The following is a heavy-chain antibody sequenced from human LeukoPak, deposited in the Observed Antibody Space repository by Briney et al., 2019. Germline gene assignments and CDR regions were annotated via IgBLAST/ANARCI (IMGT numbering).Heavy chain of an antibody. Sequence: PGGSLRLSCAASGFTFSSYSMNWVRQAPGKGLEWVSFVSTSGSYIYYADSVKGRFTISRDNAKNSLYLQMNSLRAEDTAVYYWASQTPRRLPIAVTDFVYYWGQRALGTVSS. D-gene: IGHD6-19*01. J-gene: IGHJ4*02. CDR2: VSTSGSYI. CDR1: GFTFSSYS. CDR3: ASQTPRRLPIAVTDFVYY. V-gene: IGHV3-21*01.